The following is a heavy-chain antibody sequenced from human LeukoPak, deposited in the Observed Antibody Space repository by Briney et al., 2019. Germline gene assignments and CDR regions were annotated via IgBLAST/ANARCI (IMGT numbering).Heavy chain of an antibody. V-gene: IGHV3-66*02. J-gene: IGHJ4*02. CDR2: IYSGGST. CDR3: ARMTTVVIHFDY. D-gene: IGHD4-23*01. CDR1: GFTFSSNY. Sequence: GGSLRLSCAASGFTFSSNYMSWVRQAPGKGLEWVSVIYSGGSTYYADSVMGRFTISRDNSKNTLYLQMNSLRAEDTAVYYCARMTTVVIHFDYWGQGTLVTVSS.